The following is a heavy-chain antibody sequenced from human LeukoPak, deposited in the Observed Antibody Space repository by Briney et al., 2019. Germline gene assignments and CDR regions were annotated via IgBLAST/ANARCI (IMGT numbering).Heavy chain of an antibody. CDR3: TRGPGYDYVWGSYRADY. D-gene: IGHD3-16*02. CDR1: GFIFYSYA. Sequence: SGGSLRLSCAASGFIFYSYAMHWVRQAPGRGLEYVSASTSSGGSTFYADSVKGRFTISRDNSKNTLYLQMGSLRADDMAVYYCTRGPGYDYVWGSYRADYWGQGTLVTVSS. J-gene: IGHJ4*02. CDR2: STSSGGST. V-gene: IGHV3-64*02.